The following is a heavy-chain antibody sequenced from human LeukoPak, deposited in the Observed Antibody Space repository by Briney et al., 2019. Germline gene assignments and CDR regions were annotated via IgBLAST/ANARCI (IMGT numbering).Heavy chain of an antibody. CDR3: ARASAASWYYFDY. V-gene: IGHV5-10-1*01. J-gene: IGHJ4*02. Sequence: GESLKISCKGSGYRFTSYWIIWVRQMPGKGLEWMGKIDPSDSYTKYSPSFQGHVIVSADKSISTAYLQWSSLKASDTAMYFCARASAASWYYFDYWGQGTLVTVSS. CDR2: IDPSDSYT. D-gene: IGHD6-13*01. CDR1: GYRFTSYW.